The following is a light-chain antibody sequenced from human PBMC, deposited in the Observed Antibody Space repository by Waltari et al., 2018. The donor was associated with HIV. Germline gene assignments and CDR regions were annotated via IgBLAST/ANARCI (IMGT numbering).Light chain of an antibody. CDR3: QVWDSNSDHWV. CDR2: DDS. Sequence: SYVLTQPPSVSVAPGQTARIACGGTNIGSQRGHWYQQKPGRAPVVVVYDDSDRPSGIPERFSGSNSGNTATLTISRVEAGDEADYYCQVWDSNSDHWVFGGGTKLTVL. J-gene: IGLJ3*02. V-gene: IGLV3-21*02. CDR1: NIGSQR.